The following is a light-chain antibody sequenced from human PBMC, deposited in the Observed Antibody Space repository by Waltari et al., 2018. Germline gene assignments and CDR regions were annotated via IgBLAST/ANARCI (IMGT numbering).Light chain of an antibody. CDR3: QHYVRLPAT. Sequence: CRASQSVSRTVSWYQQTPGQAPRLLIYGAASRATGIPDRFSGGGSGTDFSLTISRLEPEDFAVYYCQHYVRLPATFGQGTKVEIK. CDR2: GAA. V-gene: IGKV3-20*01. CDR1: QSVSRT. J-gene: IGKJ1*01.